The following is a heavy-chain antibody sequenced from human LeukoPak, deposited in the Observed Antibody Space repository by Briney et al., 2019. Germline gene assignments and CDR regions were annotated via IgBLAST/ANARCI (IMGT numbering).Heavy chain of an antibody. J-gene: IGHJ3*02. V-gene: IGHV4-34*01. Sequence: PSETLSLTCAVYGGSFSGYYWSWIRQPPGKGLEWIGEINHSGSTNYNPSLKSRVTISVDTSKNQFSLKLSSVTAADTAVYYCARGDNYDFWSRPLDAFDIWGQGTMVTVSS. D-gene: IGHD3-3*01. CDR1: GGSFSGYY. CDR2: INHSGST. CDR3: ARGDNYDFWSRPLDAFDI.